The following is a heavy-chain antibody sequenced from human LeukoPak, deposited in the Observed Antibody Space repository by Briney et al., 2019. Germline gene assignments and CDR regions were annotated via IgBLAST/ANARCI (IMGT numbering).Heavy chain of an antibody. CDR3: ARTYYYDSSGYDY. CDR2: IYSGGST. D-gene: IGHD3-22*01. CDR1: GFTFSSYT. J-gene: IGHJ4*02. Sequence: GGSLRLSCAASGFTFSSYTMSWVRQAPGKGLEWVSVIYSGGSTYYADSVKGRFTISRDNSKNTLYLQMNSLRAEDTAVYYCARTYYYDSSGYDYWGQGTLVTVSS. V-gene: IGHV3-66*01.